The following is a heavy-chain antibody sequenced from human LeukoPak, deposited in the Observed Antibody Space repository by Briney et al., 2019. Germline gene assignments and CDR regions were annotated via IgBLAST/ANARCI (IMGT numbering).Heavy chain of an antibody. Sequence: SETLSLTCTVSGGSISSGSYYWSWIRQPAGKGLEWIGRIYTSGSTNYNPSLKSRVTISVDTSKNQFSLKLSSVTAADTAVYYCARVPNDYGDFFFDYWGQGTLVTVSS. CDR1: GGSISSGSYY. J-gene: IGHJ4*02. V-gene: IGHV4-61*02. CDR3: ARVPNDYGDFFFDY. CDR2: IYTSGST. D-gene: IGHD4-17*01.